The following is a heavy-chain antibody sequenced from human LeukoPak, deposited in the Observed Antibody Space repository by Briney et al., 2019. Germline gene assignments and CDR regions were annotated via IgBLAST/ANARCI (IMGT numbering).Heavy chain of an antibody. CDR1: GGSISSYY. Sequence: SETLSLTCTVSGGSISSYYWSWIRQPAGRGLEWIGRIYTSGSTNYNPSLKSRVTMSVDTSKNQFSLKLSSVTAADTAVYYCARDTGVIIRQYYMDVWGKGTTVTVSS. V-gene: IGHV4-4*07. CDR2: IYTSGST. J-gene: IGHJ6*03. CDR3: ARDTGVIIRQYYMDV. D-gene: IGHD3-10*01.